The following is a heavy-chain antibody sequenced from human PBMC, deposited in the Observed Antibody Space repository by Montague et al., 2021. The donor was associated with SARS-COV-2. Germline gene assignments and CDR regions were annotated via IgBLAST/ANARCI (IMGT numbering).Heavy chain of an antibody. Sequence: TLSLTCTVSGGSISSGSYYWSWIRQPAGKGLEWIGRIYTSGSTNYNPSLKSRVTISVYTSKNQFSLKLSSVTAADTAVYYCARDRVDRYSGSRTAYGMDVWGQGTTVTVSS. D-gene: IGHD1-26*01. CDR3: ARDRVDRYSGSRTAYGMDV. J-gene: IGHJ6*02. V-gene: IGHV4-61*02. CDR2: IYTSGST. CDR1: GGSISSGSYY.